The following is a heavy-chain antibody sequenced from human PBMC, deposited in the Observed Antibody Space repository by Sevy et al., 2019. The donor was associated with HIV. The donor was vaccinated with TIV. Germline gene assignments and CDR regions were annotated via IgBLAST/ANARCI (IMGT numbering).Heavy chain of an antibody. Sequence: GGSLRLSCEASGFTFRTYWMNWVRQAPGKGLEWVANINEDGSVKYYVHSVKGRFTISRDNAKNSVYLQMNSLRAEDAALYYCVRAIQKSESYWGQGTLVTVSS. CDR1: GFTFRTYW. CDR2: INEDGSVK. CDR3: VRAIQKSESY. J-gene: IGHJ4*02. V-gene: IGHV3-7*04.